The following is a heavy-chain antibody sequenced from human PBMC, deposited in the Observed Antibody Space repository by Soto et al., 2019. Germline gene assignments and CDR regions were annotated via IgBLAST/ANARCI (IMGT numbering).Heavy chain of an antibody. CDR1: GFTFSTYA. CDR2: ISSGGST. V-gene: IGHV3-23*01. CDR3: AVLGVATPY. Sequence: EVQLLESGGGLVQPGGSLRLSCAASGFTFSTYAMSWVRQAPGKGLEWVSAISSGGSTYYADSVKGRFTISRDNSKNTLYLQINSLKADDTAVYYCAVLGVATPYWGQGTLVTVSS. J-gene: IGHJ4*02. D-gene: IGHD3-10*01.